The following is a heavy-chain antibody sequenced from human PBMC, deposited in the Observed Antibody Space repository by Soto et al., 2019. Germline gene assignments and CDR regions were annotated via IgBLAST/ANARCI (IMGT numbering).Heavy chain of an antibody. CDR1: GGTFSSYA. J-gene: IGHJ4*02. Sequence: QVQLVQSGDEVKKPGSSVKVSCKASGGTFSSYAISWVRQAPGQRLEWMGGIIPIFGTANYAQQLQGRGTFTADESTRTDDMQLRSLTSEDTAVYYCGPSGGRSGWHEGWGYWGQGTLVTVSS. V-gene: IGHV1-69*12. D-gene: IGHD6-19*01. CDR3: GPSGGRSGWHEGWGY. CDR2: IIPIFGTA.